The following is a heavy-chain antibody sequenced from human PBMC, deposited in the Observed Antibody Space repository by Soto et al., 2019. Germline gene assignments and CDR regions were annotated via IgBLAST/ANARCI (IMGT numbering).Heavy chain of an antibody. CDR1: GFSLSTSGVG. V-gene: IGHV2-5*02. CDR2: ICWDGEK. J-gene: IGHJ3*01. CDR3: AHFIVVPPSDVFDV. Sequence: QITLKESGPALVKPTQTLTLTCTFSGFSLSTSGVGVGWIRQPPGKALEWLALICWDGEKRYSPSQKSRLAITTDTSKNQVVLTMTNLDPVDTATYYCAHFIVVPPSDVFDVWGQGTMVAVSS. D-gene: IGHD2-2*01.